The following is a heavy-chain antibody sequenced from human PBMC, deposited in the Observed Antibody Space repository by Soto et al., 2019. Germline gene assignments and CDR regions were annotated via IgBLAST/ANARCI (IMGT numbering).Heavy chain of an antibody. CDR1: GFSFSTYP. Sequence: GGSLRLSXAASGFSFSTYPMVWVRQAPGKRLEAVSSISGSGGKTYYKDSVKGRFTISRDNSKNTVDLQMNSLRPEDTAVYYCAKILSAVTTYYYGMDVWGQGTTVTVS. CDR3: AKILSAVTTYYYGMDV. V-gene: IGHV3-23*01. D-gene: IGHD4-17*01. CDR2: ISGSGGKT. J-gene: IGHJ6*02.